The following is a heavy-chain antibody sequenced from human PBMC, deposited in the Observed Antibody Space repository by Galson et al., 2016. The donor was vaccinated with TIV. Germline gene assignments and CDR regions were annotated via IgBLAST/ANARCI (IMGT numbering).Heavy chain of an antibody. CDR3: AKVGARGYGDYPYYLEY. Sequence: SLRLSCAASGFIFSIYGMHWVRQAPGKGLEWVTLISFDGNNQYYADSVKGRFTSSRDNSKNTMYLHMNSLRTEDTAVYCAKVGARGYGDYPYYLEYWGQGALVTVSS. D-gene: IGHD4-17*01. CDR1: GFIFSIYG. J-gene: IGHJ4*02. V-gene: IGHV3-30*18. CDR2: ISFDGNNQ.